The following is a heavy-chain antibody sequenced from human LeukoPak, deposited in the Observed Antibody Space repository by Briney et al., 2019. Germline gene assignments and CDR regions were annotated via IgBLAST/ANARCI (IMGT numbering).Heavy chain of an antibody. CDR2: ISAYNGNT. V-gene: IGHV1-18*01. Sequence: ASVKVSCKASGYTFTSYGISWVRQAPGQGLEWMGWISAYNGNTNYAQKLQGRVTMTTDTSTSTAYMELRSLRSDDTAVYYCARGSRSIWFGESIPDYWGQGTLVTVSS. J-gene: IGHJ4*02. CDR1: GYTFTSYG. CDR3: ARGSRSIWFGESIPDY. D-gene: IGHD3-10*01.